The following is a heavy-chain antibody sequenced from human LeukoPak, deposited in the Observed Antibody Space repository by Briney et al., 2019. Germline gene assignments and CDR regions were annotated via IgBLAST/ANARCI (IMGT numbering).Heavy chain of an antibody. CDR3: AELGITMIGGV. D-gene: IGHD3-10*02. V-gene: IGHV3-48*03. J-gene: IGHJ6*04. Sequence: GGCLRLSCAAPGFTFSIYEMNCVRQAPGKGLEWVSYISSSGSSIYYEDCVKGRFTISRDNAKHSLCLQMNSLRAEDTAVYYCAELGITMIGGVWGKGTTVTISS. CDR1: GFTFSIYE. CDR2: ISSSGSSI.